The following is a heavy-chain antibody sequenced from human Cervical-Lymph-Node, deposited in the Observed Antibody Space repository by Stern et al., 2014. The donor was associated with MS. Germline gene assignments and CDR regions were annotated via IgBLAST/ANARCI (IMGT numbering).Heavy chain of an antibody. J-gene: IGHJ4*02. D-gene: IGHD4-11*01. CDR1: EFTFSSYG. Sequence: VQLVESGGGVVQPGRSLRLSCVASEFTFSSYGMHWVRQAPGKGLEWVALIAHDGSDKYYADSVKGRFTISRDNSKNTLYLQMNSLRADDTAVYYCAKEVGLHDLDYWGQGTLVTVSS. CDR2: IAHDGSDK. V-gene: IGHV3-30*18. CDR3: AKEVGLHDLDY.